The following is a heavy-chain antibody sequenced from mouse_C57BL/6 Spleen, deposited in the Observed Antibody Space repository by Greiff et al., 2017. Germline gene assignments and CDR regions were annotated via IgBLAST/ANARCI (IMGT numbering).Heavy chain of an antibody. CDR3: TRSHDSNYLDY. CDR1: GYTFTDYE. V-gene: IGHV1-15*01. D-gene: IGHD1-1*01. CDR2: IAPETGGT. Sequence: VQLQQSGAELVRPGASVTLSCKASGYTFTDYEMHWVKQTPVHGLEWIGAIAPETGGTAYTQKFKGKAILTADKSSSTAYMELRSLTSEDSAVYYYTRSHDSNYLDYGGQGTTLTVSS. J-gene: IGHJ2*01.